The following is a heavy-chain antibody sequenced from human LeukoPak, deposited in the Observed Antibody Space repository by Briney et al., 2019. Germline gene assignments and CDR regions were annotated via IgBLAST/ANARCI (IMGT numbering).Heavy chain of an antibody. CDR1: GFTFNTYA. CDR3: AKDRAIRGGKGFDS. CDR2: ISGSGDGT. D-gene: IGHD3-10*01. Sequence: GGSLRLSCAASGFTFNTYAMSWVRQAPGKGLEWVSVISGSGDGTSYKDSVKGRFTISRDNSKSTLYLQMNSLRAEDTAVYYCAKDRAIRGGKGFDSWGQGTLVTVSS. V-gene: IGHV3-23*01. J-gene: IGHJ4*02.